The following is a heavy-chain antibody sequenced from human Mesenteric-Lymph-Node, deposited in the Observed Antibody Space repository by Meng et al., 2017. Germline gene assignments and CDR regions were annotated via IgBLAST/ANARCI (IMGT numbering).Heavy chain of an antibody. V-gene: IGHV1-18*01. D-gene: IGHD3-3*01. Sequence: ASVKVSCKASGYTFTSYGINWVRQAPGQGLEWMGWISAYNGNTNYAQKLQGRVTMTTDTSTSTAYMELRSLRSDDTAVYYCARGSRFLDYYYGMDVWGQGTMVTVSS. CDR3: ARGSRFLDYYYGMDV. CDR1: GYTFTSYG. CDR2: ISAYNGNT. J-gene: IGHJ6*02.